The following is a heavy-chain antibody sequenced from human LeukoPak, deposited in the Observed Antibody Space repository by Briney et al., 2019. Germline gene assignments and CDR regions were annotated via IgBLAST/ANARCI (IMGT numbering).Heavy chain of an antibody. V-gene: IGHV3-48*03. J-gene: IGHJ4*02. CDR3: ASLDYGDSKDDY. D-gene: IGHD4-17*01. CDR2: ISSSGSTI. CDR1: GFTFSSYE. Sequence: GGSLRLSCAASGFTFSSYEMNWVRQAPGKGLEWVSYISSSGSTIYYADSVKGRFTISRDNAKNSLYLQMNSLRAEDTAVYYCASLDYGDSKDDYWGQGTLVIVSS.